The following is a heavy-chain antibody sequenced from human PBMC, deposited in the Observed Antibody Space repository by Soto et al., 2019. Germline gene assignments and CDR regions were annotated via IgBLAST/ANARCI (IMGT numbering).Heavy chain of an antibody. CDR2: VSYDATNK. CDR3: AKALSFTSSALDS. D-gene: IGHD2-2*01. J-gene: IGHJ5*02. V-gene: IGHV3-30*18. CDR1: GFTFSGIA. Sequence: QVQLVESGGGVVRNGNSLTLACAASGFTFSGIAMHWVRQAPGKGLEWVAVVSYDATNKFYGESVKGRFTVSRDNSKQTLYLHMTSLRPEDTATYYCAKALSFTSSALDSWGQGSLVIVS.